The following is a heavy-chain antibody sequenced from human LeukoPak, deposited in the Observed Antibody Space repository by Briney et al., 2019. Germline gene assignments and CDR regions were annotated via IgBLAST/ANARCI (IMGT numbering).Heavy chain of an antibody. J-gene: IGHJ6*02. D-gene: IGHD3-3*01. CDR3: ARDSPWSEDGLDV. V-gene: IGHV3-13*01. CDR1: GFTFSSYD. CDR2: IGTAGDT. Sequence: GGSLRLSCAASGFTFSSYDMHWVRQATGKGLEWVSAIGTAGDTYYPGSVKGRFTISRENAKNSLYLQMNSLRAEDTAVYYCARDSPWSEDGLDVWGPGTTVTVSS.